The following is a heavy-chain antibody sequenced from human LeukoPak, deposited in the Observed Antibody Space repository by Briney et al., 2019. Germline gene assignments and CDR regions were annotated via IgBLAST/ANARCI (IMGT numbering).Heavy chain of an antibody. D-gene: IGHD1-26*01. CDR3: ARDTAGTVGATGFSAFDI. J-gene: IGHJ3*02. Sequence: ASVKVSCKASGYTFSSYGISWVRQAPGQGLEWMGWISAYNGNTDYAQKLQGRVTMTTDTSTSTAYMELRSLRSDDTAVYYCARDTAGTVGATGFSAFDIWGQGAMVTVSS. CDR1: GYTFSSYG. CDR2: ISAYNGNT. V-gene: IGHV1-18*01.